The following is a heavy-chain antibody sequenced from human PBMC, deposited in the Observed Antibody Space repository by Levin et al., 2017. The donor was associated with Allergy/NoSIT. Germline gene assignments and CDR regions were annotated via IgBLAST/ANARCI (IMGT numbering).Heavy chain of an antibody. CDR2: IYYGGTT. D-gene: IGHD3-10*01. Sequence: PGGSLRLSCTVSGGSITSYYWTWIRQPPGKGLEWIGYIYYGGTTSYNPSLKSRLTIFIDTSTNQFSLMLSSVTAADTAVYYCATFKWFRGFDPWGQGTLVTVSS. CDR1: GGSITSYY. J-gene: IGHJ5*02. CDR3: ATFKWFRGFDP. V-gene: IGHV4-59*01.